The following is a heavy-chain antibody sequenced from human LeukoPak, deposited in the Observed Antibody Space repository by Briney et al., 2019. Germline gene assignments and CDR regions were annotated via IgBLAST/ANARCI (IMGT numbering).Heavy chain of an antibody. V-gene: IGHV3-15*01. CDR3: TTQTPY. J-gene: IGHJ4*01. CDR1: EYTFSNAW. Sequence: GGSLRLSCAASEYTFSNAWMSWVRQAPGKGLEWVGRIKSKIDGGTAEYAAPVKGRFAISRDDSKNTLYLQMNSLKTEDTAVYYCTTQTPYWGHGTLVTVSS. CDR2: IKSKIDGGTA.